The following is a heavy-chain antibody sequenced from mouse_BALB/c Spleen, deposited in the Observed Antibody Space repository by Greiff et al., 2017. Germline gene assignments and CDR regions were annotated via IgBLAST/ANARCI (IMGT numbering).Heavy chain of an antibody. CDR3: ARGGLRSYFDY. J-gene: IGHJ2*01. D-gene: IGHD1-1*01. V-gene: IGHV5-6-5*01. CDR2: ISSGGST. CDR1: GFTFSSYA. Sequence: EVKLEESGGGLVKPGGSLKLSCAASGFTFSSYAMSWVRQTPEKRLEWVASISSGGSTYYPDSVKGRFTISRDNARNILYLQMSSLRSEDTAMYYCARGGLRSYFDYWGQGTTLTVSS.